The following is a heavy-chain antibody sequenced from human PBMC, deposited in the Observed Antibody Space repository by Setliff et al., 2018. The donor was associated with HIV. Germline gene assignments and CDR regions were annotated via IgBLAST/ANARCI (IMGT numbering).Heavy chain of an antibody. CDR1: GYTFTVYY. V-gene: IGHV1-2*02. D-gene: IGHD1-1*01. CDR2: IKPDTGGT. CDR3: ARDLNWAFDY. Sequence: GASVKVSCKASGYTFTVYYMHWVRQAPGQGLEWMGWIKPDTGGTNYAQKFQGRVTMTRDTSITTAYMELSRLGSDDTAVYYCARDLNWAFDYWGQGILVTVSS. J-gene: IGHJ4*02.